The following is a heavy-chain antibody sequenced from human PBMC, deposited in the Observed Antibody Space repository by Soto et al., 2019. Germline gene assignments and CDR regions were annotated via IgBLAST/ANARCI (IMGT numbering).Heavy chain of an antibody. Sequence: QVQLVESGGGVVQPGGALRLSCAASGFTFSSTGMHWVRQAPGKGLEWVAVISHDGGNKYYGDSVKGRFTISRDNSKNTLYLQTNSLRADDTAVYYCAKDWGIAVAAHWGPGTLVTVSS. CDR2: ISHDGGNK. CDR1: GFTFSSTG. D-gene: IGHD6-19*01. J-gene: IGHJ4*02. V-gene: IGHV3-30*18. CDR3: AKDWGIAVAAH.